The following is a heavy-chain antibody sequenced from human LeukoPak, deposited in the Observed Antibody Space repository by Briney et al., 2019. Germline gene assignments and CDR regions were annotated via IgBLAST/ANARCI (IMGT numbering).Heavy chain of an antibody. CDR3: AKDIQLST. Sequence: GGSLRLSCAASGFNFRGAAMTWVRQAPGKWLEWVALISFSGDNSYYADSVKGRFSVSRDNSENTLSLQMNSLRVEDTARYYCAKDIQLSTWGLGTMVTVSS. J-gene: IGHJ3*01. V-gene: IGHV3-23*01. CDR2: ISFSGDNS. D-gene: IGHD5-24*01. CDR1: GFNFRGAA.